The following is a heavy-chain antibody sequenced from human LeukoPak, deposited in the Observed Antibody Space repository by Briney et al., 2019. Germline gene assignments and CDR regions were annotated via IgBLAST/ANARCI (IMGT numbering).Heavy chain of an antibody. CDR2: IRYDGSNK. J-gene: IGHJ6*03. Sequence: GGSLRLSCAASGFTFSSYAMHWVRQAPGKGLEWVAFIRYDGSNKYYADSVKGRFTISRDNSKNTLYLQMNSLRAEDTAVYYCAKGKFNYYYHYMDVWGKGTTVTVSS. CDR3: AKGKFNYYYHYMDV. V-gene: IGHV3-30*02. CDR1: GFTFSSYA.